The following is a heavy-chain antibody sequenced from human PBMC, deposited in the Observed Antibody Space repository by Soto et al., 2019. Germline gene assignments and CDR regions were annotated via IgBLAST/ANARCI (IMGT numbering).Heavy chain of an antibody. Sequence: SETLSLTCAVSGYSISRGYYWCFIRQPPGKGLEWIGSIYHSGSTYYNPSLKSRVTMSVDTSKNQFSLKLSSVTAADTAVYYCASTVPNYYGSGSYFPFDYWGQGTQVTVSS. CDR2: IYHSGST. V-gene: IGHV4-38-2*01. J-gene: IGHJ4*02. D-gene: IGHD3-10*01. CDR1: GYSISRGYY. CDR3: ASTVPNYYGSGSYFPFDY.